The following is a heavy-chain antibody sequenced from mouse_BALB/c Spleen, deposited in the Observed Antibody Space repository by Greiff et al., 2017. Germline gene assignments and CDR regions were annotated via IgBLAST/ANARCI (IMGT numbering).Heavy chain of an antibody. J-gene: IGHJ1*01. CDR1: GYTFTDYA. V-gene: IGHV1S137*01. Sequence: LVESGAELVRPGVSVKISCKGSGYTFTDYAMHWVKQSHAKSLEWIGVISTYYGDASYNQKFKGKDTMTVDKSSSTAYMELARLTSEDSAIYYCASGGRWYFDVWGAGTTVTVSS. D-gene: IGHD3-3*01. CDR3: ASGGRWYFDV. CDR2: ISTYYGDA.